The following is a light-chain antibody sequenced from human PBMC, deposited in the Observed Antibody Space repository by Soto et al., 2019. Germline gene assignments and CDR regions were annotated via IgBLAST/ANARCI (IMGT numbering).Light chain of an antibody. J-gene: IGLJ1*01. CDR1: DLVRQH. CDR3: QSWDRDAALV. V-gene: IGLV3-1*01. Sequence: SYELTQPPSVSVYPVQTATISCSGDDLVRQHAFWYQKRSGQSPVLVIYEDAKRPSGIPERFSGSNYGNTAPLTISGTQTVDEADYYCQSWDRDAALVFGTGTKLTVL. CDR2: EDA.